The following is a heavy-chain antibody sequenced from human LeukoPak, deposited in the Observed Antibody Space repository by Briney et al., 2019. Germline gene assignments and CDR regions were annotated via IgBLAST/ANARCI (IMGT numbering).Heavy chain of an antibody. J-gene: IGHJ3*02. Sequence: GGSLRLSCAASGFTFSSYEMNWVRQAPGKGLEWVSYSSSSGSTIYYADSVKGRFTISRDNAKNSLYLQMNSLRAEDTAIYYCARDRYCSTTSCYDPDAFDIWGQGTVVTVSS. CDR1: GFTFSSYE. V-gene: IGHV3-48*03. D-gene: IGHD2-2*01. CDR3: ARDRYCSTTSCYDPDAFDI. CDR2: SSSSGSTI.